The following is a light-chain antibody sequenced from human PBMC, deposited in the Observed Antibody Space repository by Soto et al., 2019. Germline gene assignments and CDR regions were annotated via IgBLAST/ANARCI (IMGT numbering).Light chain of an antibody. CDR2: GAS. CDR3: QQYGSSPET. Sequence: EIGLSQSPGTLSLSPGERATLSCTASQSVDSDFLAWYQQRPGQAPRLLIYGASTRATGIPDSFSGSGSGTDFTLTISRLEPEDFAVYYCQQYGSSPETFGQGTKVDI. CDR1: QSVDSDF. J-gene: IGKJ1*01. V-gene: IGKV3-20*01.